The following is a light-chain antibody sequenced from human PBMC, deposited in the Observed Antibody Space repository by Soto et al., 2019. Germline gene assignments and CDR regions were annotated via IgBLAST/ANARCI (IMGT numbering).Light chain of an antibody. CDR3: CSYAGSYTYV. CDR1: GSDVGGYDY. V-gene: IGLV2-11*01. J-gene: IGLJ1*01. CDR2: DVT. Sequence: QSVLTQPRSVSGSPGQSVTVSCTGTGSDVGGYDYVSWYQQHPGKAPNLMIYDVTKRPSGVPRRFSGSKSDNTAYLTISGLQADDEADYYCCSYAGSYTYVFGIGTKVTVL.